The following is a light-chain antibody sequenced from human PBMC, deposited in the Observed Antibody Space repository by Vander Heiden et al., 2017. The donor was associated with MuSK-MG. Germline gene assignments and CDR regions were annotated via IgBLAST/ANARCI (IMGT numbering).Light chain of an antibody. J-gene: IGKJ2*01. CDR3: QQSDGFPHN. CDR1: RSISTY. CDR2: GAS. V-gene: IGKV1-39*01. Sequence: DIQMTQSPSSLSASVGDTVSISCRAGRSISTYLNWYRQRPGKVPELLIYGASNLQSGVPSRFSGRGSGTDFTLTISRLQPEDFATYYCQQSDGFPHNFGQGTKMEIK.